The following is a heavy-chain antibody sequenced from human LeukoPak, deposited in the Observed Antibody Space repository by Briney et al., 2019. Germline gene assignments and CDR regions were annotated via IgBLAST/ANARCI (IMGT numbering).Heavy chain of an antibody. CDR1: GFTFSSYG. V-gene: IGHV3-33*01. CDR2: IWYDGSNK. CDR3: ARGGELELGDY. D-gene: IGHD1-7*01. Sequence: SGGSLRLSCAASGFTFSSYGMHWVRQAPGKGLEWVAVIWYDGSNKYYADSVKGRFTISRDNSKNTLYLQMNSLRAEDTAVYYCARGGELELGDYWGQGTLVTVSS. J-gene: IGHJ4*02.